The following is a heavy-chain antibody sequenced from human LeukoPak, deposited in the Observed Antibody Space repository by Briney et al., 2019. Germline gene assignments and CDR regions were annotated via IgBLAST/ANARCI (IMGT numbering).Heavy chain of an antibody. J-gene: IGHJ4*02. CDR1: GGSLSSSSYY. CDR3: ARTYDYVWGSYRHYYFDY. Sequence: PSETLSLTCTVPGGSLSSSSYYWGWIRQPPGKGLERIGSIYYSGSTYYNPSVKSRVTISVDTSKNQFSLKLSSVTAADTAVYYCARTYDYVWGSYRHYYFDYWGQGTLVTVSS. D-gene: IGHD3-16*02. CDR2: IYYSGST. V-gene: IGHV4-39*07.